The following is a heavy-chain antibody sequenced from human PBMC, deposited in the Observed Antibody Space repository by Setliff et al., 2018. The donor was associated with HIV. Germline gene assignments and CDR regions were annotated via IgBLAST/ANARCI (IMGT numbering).Heavy chain of an antibody. V-gene: IGHV1-2*02. CDR2: ISPYDAAR. D-gene: IGHD3-22*01. CDR3: TSSFRIFYYDSRTYSKWFDP. J-gene: IGHJ5*02. CDR1: GYTFTNNF. Sequence: ASVKVSCKASGYTFTNNFIHWVRQAPGQGLEWMGWISPYDAARKISQKFRGRVSLTTDTSINTAYMELGGLHSDDTAVYYCTSSFRIFYYDSRTYSKWFDPWGQGTLVTVSS.